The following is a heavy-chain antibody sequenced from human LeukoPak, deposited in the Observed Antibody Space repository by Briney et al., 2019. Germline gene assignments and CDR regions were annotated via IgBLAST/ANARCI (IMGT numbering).Heavy chain of an antibody. D-gene: IGHD5-12*01. V-gene: IGHV1-69*05. CDR1: GGTFSSYA. CDR3: ARDQESGYDPYYFDY. CDR2: IIPIFGTV. J-gene: IGHJ4*02. Sequence: SVKVSCKASGGTFSSYAISWVRQAPGQGLEWMGRIIPIFGTVNYAQKFQGRVTITTDESTSTAYMELSSLRSEDTAVYYCARDQESGYDPYYFDYWGQGTLVTVSS.